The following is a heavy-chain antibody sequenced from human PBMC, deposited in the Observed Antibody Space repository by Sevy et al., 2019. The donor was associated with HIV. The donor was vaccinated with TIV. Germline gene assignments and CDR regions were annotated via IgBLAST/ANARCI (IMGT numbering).Heavy chain of an antibody. D-gene: IGHD5-18*01. CDR2: IYSGGSA. J-gene: IGHJ4*02. CDR3: ARGLYSYGYNY. Sequence: GGSLRLSCAASGFTVSSNYMSWVRQAPGKGLEWVSVIYSGGSAYYADSVKGRFTISRDNSKNTLYLQMNSLRAEDTAVYYCARGLYSYGYNYWGQGTLVTVSS. CDR1: GFTVSSNY. V-gene: IGHV3-53*01.